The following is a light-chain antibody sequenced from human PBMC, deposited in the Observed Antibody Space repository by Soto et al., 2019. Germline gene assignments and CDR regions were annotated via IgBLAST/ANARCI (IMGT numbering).Light chain of an antibody. V-gene: IGKV1-8*01. Sequence: AIRMTQSPSSLSASTGDRVTITCRARQGISSYLAWYQQKPGKAPNLLIYGASTLQRGVPSRFSGSGSGTDFARTISCLQSEDFATYYCQQYYTSPFTFGPGTEVDIK. CDR3: QQYYTSPFT. CDR2: GAS. CDR1: QGISSY. J-gene: IGKJ3*01.